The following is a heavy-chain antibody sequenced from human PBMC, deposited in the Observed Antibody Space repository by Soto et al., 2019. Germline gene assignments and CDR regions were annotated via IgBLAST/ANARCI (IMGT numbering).Heavy chain of an antibody. V-gene: IGHV1-3*05. CDR2: INAGNGNT. CDR1: GYTFTNYA. D-gene: IGHD5-12*01. Sequence: QVRLVQSGAEEKKPGASVKVSCKASGYTFTNYAMHWVRQAPGQRLEWMGWINAGNGNTKYSQKFQGRVTITRDTSASTAYMELSSLRSEDTAVYYCARGSGYYLPDYWGQGTLVTVSS. J-gene: IGHJ4*02. CDR3: ARGSGYYLPDY.